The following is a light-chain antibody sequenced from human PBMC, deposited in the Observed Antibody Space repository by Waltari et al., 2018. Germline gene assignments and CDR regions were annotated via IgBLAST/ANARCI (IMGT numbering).Light chain of an antibody. CDR1: QSVGRT. J-gene: IGKJ1*01. CDR3: QHYVRLPAT. Sequence: EIVLTQSPGTLSLSPGEIATLSCRASQSVGRTLAWYQQKPGQAPRLLMYGASSRATGTPDRFSGSGSGTDFSLTISRLEPEDFAVYYCQHYVRLPATFGQGTKVEIK. V-gene: IGKV3-20*01. CDR2: GAS.